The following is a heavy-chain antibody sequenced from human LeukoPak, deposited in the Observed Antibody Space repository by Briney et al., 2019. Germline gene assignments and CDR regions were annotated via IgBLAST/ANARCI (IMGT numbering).Heavy chain of an antibody. CDR2: IYPGDSDT. J-gene: IGHJ6*03. D-gene: IGHD6-6*01. Sequence: GESLKISCKGSGYSFTSCWIGWVRQMPGKGLEWMGIIYPGDSDTRYSPSFQGQVTISADKSISTAYLQWSSLKASDTAMYYCARGPSSSDYYYYYYMDVWGKGTTVTVSS. CDR3: ARGPSSSDYYYYYYMDV. CDR1: GYSFTSCW. V-gene: IGHV5-51*01.